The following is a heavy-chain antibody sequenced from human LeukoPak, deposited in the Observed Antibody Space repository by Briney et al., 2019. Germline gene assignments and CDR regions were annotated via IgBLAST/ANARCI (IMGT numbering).Heavy chain of an antibody. CDR2: IYYSGST. CDR3: ARHRELMVYAIWGAAYYYMDV. Sequence: SETLSLTRTVSGGSISSYYWSWLRQPPGKGLEWIGYIYYSGSTNYNPSLKSRVTISVDTSKNQYSLKLSSVTAADTAVYYCARHRELMVYAIWGAAYYYMDVWGKGTTVTVSS. J-gene: IGHJ6*03. V-gene: IGHV4-59*08. D-gene: IGHD2-8*01. CDR1: GGSISSYY.